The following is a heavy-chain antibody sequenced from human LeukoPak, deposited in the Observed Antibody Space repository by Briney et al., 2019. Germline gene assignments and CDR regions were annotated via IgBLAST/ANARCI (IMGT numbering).Heavy chain of an antibody. CDR3: AREGLQYFPHYYYYYYMDV. D-gene: IGHD5-24*01. V-gene: IGHV1-2*02. Sequence: ASVKVSCKASGYTFTGYYMHWVRQAPGQGLEWMGWINPNSGGTNYAQKFQGRVTMTRDTSISTAYMELSRLRSDDTAVYYCAREGLQYFPHYYYYYYMDVWGKGTTVTVSS. CDR2: INPNSGGT. J-gene: IGHJ6*03. CDR1: GYTFTGYY.